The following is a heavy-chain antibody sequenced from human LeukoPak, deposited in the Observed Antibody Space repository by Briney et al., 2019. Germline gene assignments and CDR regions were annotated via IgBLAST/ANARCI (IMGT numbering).Heavy chain of an antibody. CDR2: VYYKGDT. V-gene: IGHV4-59*08. J-gene: IGHJ3*01. D-gene: IGHD3-22*01. Sequence: PSETLSLTCSVSGGSTTGYFWTWIRQPPGKGPEWIGYVYYKGDTSYSPSLESRVTISVDTSKKQFSLKLNSVTAADTAVYYCARHMTVTYDAFDLWGQGTMVTVSS. CDR1: GGSTTGYF. CDR3: ARHMTVTYDAFDL.